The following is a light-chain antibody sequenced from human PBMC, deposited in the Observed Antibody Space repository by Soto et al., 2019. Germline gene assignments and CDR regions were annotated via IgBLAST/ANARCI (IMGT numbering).Light chain of an antibody. Sequence: DIVMTQSPDSLAVSLGERATINCKSSQRVLYSSNNKNYLAWYQQRPGQPPKLLIYWASTREPGVPDRFSGSGSGTDFTLNITSLQAEDVAVYYCQQYESTPPAFGQGTKLEIK. V-gene: IGKV4-1*01. CDR3: QQYESTPPA. CDR2: WAS. J-gene: IGKJ2*01. CDR1: QRVLYSSNNKNY.